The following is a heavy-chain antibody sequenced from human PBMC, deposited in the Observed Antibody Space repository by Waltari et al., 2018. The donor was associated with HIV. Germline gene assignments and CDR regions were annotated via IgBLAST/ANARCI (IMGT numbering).Heavy chain of an antibody. CDR3: ARSGIDYYYYYGMDV. D-gene: IGHD3-10*01. V-gene: IGHV3-7*01. J-gene: IGHJ6*02. Sequence: EVQLVESGGGLVQPGGSLRLSCAASGFTFSSYWMSWVRQAPGKGLEWVANIKQDGSGKYYVDSVKGRFTISRDNAKNSLYLQMNSLRAEDTAVYYCARSGIDYYYYYGMDVWGQGTTVTVSS. CDR2: IKQDGSGK. CDR1: GFTFSSYW.